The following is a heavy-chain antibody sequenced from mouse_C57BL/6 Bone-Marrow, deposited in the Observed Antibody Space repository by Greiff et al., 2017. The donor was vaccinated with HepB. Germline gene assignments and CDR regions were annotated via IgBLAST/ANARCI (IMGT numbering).Heavy chain of an antibody. Sequence: EVKLQESGGGLVKPGGSLKLSCAASGFTFSDYGMHWVRQAPEKGLEWVAYISSGSSTIYYADTVKGRFTISRDNAKNTLFLQMTSLRSEDTAMYYCARRWCYAMDYWGQGNSVTGSA. V-gene: IGHV5-17*01. CDR1: GFTFSDYG. CDR2: ISSGSSTI. D-gene: IGHD1-1*02. CDR3: ARRWCYAMDY. J-gene: IGHJ4*01.